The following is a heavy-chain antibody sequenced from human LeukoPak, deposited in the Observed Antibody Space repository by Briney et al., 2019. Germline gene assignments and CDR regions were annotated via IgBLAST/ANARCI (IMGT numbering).Heavy chain of an antibody. CDR2: FDPEDGET. Sequence: ASVTVSCTVSGYTLTELSMHWVRQAPGKGLEWMGGFDPEDGETIYAQKFQGRVTMTEDTSTDTAYMELSSLRSEDTAVYYCATPIGVVGGRNFDYWGQGTLVTVSS. CDR3: ATPIGVVGGRNFDY. V-gene: IGHV1-24*01. J-gene: IGHJ4*02. D-gene: IGHD2-15*01. CDR1: GYTLTELS.